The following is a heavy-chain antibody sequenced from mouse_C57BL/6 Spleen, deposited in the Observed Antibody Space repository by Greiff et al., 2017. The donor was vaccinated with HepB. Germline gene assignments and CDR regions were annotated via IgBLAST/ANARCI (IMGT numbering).Heavy chain of an antibody. V-gene: IGHV5-17*01. CDR2: ISSGSSTI. CDR3: ARSHYYAMDY. Sequence: EVHLVESGGGLVKPGGSLKLSCAASGFTFSDYGMHWVRQAPEKGLEWVAYISSGSSTIYYADTVKGRFTISRDNAKNTLCLQMTSLRSEDTAMYYCARSHYYAMDYWGQGTSVTVSS. CDR1: GFTFSDYG. J-gene: IGHJ4*01.